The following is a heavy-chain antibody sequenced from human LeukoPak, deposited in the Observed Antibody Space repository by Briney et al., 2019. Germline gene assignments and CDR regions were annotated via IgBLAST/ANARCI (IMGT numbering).Heavy chain of an antibody. J-gene: IGHJ4*02. CDR2: ITSTATT. V-gene: IGHV3-69-1*01. CDR3: ARSFQYSYGDPAYYFDH. D-gene: IGHD4-17*01. Sequence: GGSLRLSCAASGFTFSDYYMTWIRQAPGKGLEWVSYITSTATTYYAASVKRRFTISRDNSKNTLFLRMNSLRAEDTAVYYCARSFQYSYGDPAYYFDHWGQGTLVTVSS. CDR1: GFTFSDYY.